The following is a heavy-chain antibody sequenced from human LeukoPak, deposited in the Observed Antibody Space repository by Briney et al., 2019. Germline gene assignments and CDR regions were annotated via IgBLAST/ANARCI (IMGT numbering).Heavy chain of an antibody. CDR1: GFTFSSYN. CDR2: ISSSSKII. Sequence: GGSLRLSCAASGFTFSSYNMNWVRQAPGKGLEWVSYISSSSKIIRYADSVKGRFTISRDNAKNSLYLQMNSLRAEDTAVYYCARDLRLITMIVDDAFDIWGQGTMVTVSS. CDR3: ARDLRLITMIVDDAFDI. J-gene: IGHJ3*02. V-gene: IGHV3-48*04. D-gene: IGHD3-22*01.